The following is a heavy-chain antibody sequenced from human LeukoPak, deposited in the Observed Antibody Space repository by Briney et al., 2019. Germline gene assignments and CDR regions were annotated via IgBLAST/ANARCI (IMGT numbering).Heavy chain of an antibody. CDR2: ISGSGCST. Sequence: PGGSLRLSCAASGFTFSSYAMSWVRQAPGKGLEWVSAISGSGCSTYYADSVKGWFTISRDNSKNTLYLQMNSLRAEDTAVYYCAKHLSSGWYGEIDYWGQGTLVTVSS. D-gene: IGHD6-19*01. CDR1: GFTFSSYA. J-gene: IGHJ4*02. CDR3: AKHLSSGWYGEIDY. V-gene: IGHV3-23*01.